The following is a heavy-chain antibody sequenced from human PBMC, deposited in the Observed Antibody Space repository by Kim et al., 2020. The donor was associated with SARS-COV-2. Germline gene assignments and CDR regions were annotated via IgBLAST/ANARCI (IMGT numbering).Heavy chain of an antibody. CDR2: IYPGDSDT. CDR1: GYSFTSYW. V-gene: IGHV5-51*01. Sequence: GESLKISCKGSGYSFTSYWIGWVRQMPGKGLEWMGIIYPGDSDTRYSPSFQGQVTISADKSISTAYLQWSSLKASDTAMYYCARLVGVTTVTTVFDYWGQGTLVTVSS. D-gene: IGHD4-17*01. J-gene: IGHJ4*02. CDR3: ARLVGVTTVTTVFDY.